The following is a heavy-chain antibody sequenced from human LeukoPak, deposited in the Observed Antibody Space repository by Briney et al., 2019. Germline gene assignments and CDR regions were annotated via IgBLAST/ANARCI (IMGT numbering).Heavy chain of an antibody. V-gene: IGHV3-74*03. Sequence: GGSLRLSCTASGFTLSAYWMSWVRQAPGKGLVWVARSKYDGTTTTYADSVKGRFTISRDNPKNTLYLQMNSLRADDTAVYYCAKSDYFAPWGQGTVVTGSS. CDR1: GFTLSAYW. CDR2: SKYDGTTT. CDR3: AKSDYFAP. J-gene: IGHJ5*02. D-gene: IGHD4/OR15-4a*01.